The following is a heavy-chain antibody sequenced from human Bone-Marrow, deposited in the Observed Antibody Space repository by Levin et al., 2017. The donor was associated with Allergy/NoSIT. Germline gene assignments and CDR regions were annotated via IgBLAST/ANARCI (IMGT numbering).Heavy chain of an antibody. CDR2: ISYDGSNK. Sequence: GEPLKISCAASGFTFSSYAMHWVRQAPGKGLEWVAVISYDGSNKYYADSVKGRFTISRDNSKNTLYLQMNSLRAEDTAVYYCAREFYSPYYYDSSGYYRGAFDIWGQGTMVTVSS. CDR1: GFTFSSYA. CDR3: AREFYSPYYYDSSGYYRGAFDI. D-gene: IGHD3-22*01. V-gene: IGHV3-30-3*01. J-gene: IGHJ3*02.